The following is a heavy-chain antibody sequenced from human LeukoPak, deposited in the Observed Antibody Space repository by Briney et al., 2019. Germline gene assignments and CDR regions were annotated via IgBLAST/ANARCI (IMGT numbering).Heavy chain of an antibody. V-gene: IGHV1-8*03. J-gene: IGHJ5*02. CDR3: ARGPPYDFWSGYYLDWFDP. CDR1: GYTFTIYD. D-gene: IGHD3-3*01. Sequence: ASVKASCKASGYTFTIYDINWVRQATGQGLEWMGWMNPNSGNTGYAQKFQGRVTITRNTSISTAYMELSSLRSEDTAVYYCARGPPYDFWSGYYLDWFDPWGQGTLVTVSS. CDR2: MNPNSGNT.